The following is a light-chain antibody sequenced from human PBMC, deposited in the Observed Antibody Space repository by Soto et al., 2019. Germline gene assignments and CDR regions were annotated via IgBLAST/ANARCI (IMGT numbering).Light chain of an antibody. J-gene: IGKJ3*01. CDR3: QQYNNYAFT. CDR2: KAS. CDR1: QSISSW. V-gene: IGKV1-5*03. Sequence: DIQMTQSPSTLSASVGDRVNITCRASQSISSWLAWYQQKAGEAPKLLMYKASTLDSGVPSRFSGSGSGTEFTLTISSLQPEDFATSYCQQYNNYAFTFGPGTKVDFK.